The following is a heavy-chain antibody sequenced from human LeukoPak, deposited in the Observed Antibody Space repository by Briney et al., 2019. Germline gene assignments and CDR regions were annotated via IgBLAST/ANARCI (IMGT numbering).Heavy chain of an antibody. CDR1: VFTFSNYA. Sequence: GRSLRLSXAASVFTFSNYAMSWVRQAPGKGLDWGSVISGSGGTTYYADSVKGRFTISRDNSKNTLYLQMNSLRAEDTAVYYCANRGNTVTTLDYWGQGTLVTVSS. D-gene: IGHD4-17*01. J-gene: IGHJ4*02. CDR2: ISGSGGTT. CDR3: ANRGNTVTTLDY. V-gene: IGHV3-23*01.